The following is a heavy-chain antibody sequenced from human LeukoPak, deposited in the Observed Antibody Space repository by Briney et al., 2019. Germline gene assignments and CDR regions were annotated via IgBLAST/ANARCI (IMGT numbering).Heavy chain of an antibody. CDR2: TYYRSKWYN. CDR3: ARDYYYGMDV. CDR1: RDSVSSNSAA. Sequence: PSQTLSLTCAISRDSVSSNSAAWNWLRQSPSRGLEWPGRTYYRSKWYNDYAVSVKSRITISPDTSKNQFSLQLNSVTPEDTAVYYCARDYYYGMDVWGQGTTVTVSS. J-gene: IGHJ6*02. V-gene: IGHV6-1*01.